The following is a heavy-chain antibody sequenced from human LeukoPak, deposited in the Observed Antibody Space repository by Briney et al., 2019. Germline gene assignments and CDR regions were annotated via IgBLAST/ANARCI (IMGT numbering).Heavy chain of an antibody. CDR3: ARGLIIDS. CDR1: GGSVSSYY. J-gene: IGHJ4*02. D-gene: IGHD3-10*01. CDR2: MYYTGST. V-gene: IGHV4-59*02. Sequence: SETLSLTCTVSGGSVSSYYWSWIRQPPGKGLEWIGYMYYTGSTNYNPSLKSRVTISIDTSKNQFSLKLASVTAADTAVYYCARGLIIDSWGQGTLVTVSS.